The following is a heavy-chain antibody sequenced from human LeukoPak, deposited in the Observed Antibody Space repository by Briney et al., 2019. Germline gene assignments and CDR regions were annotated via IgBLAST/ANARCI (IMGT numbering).Heavy chain of an antibody. CDR2: IYYSGST. V-gene: IGHV4-39*01. D-gene: IGHD3-10*01. Sequence: SETLSLTCSVSGGSISSSSYYWGWIRQPPGKGLEWIGSIYYSGSTYYNPSLKSRVTISVDTSKNQFSLKLSSVTAADTAVYYCARQPLTMVWGGCWFDPWGQGTLVTVSS. J-gene: IGHJ5*02. CDR1: GGSISSSSYY. CDR3: ARQPLTMVWGGCWFDP.